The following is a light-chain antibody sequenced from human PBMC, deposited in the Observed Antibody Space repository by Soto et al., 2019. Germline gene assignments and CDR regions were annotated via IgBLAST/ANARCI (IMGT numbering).Light chain of an antibody. Sequence: QSALTQPASVSGSPGQSITISCTGTSSDVGGYNYVSWYQQHPGKAPKLMIYEVTNRPSRVSNRFSGSKSGNTASLSISGLQAEDEADYYCSSYTSRSTWVFGGGTQLTVL. CDR2: EVT. J-gene: IGLJ7*01. V-gene: IGLV2-14*01. CDR1: SSDVGGYNY. CDR3: SSYTSRSTWV.